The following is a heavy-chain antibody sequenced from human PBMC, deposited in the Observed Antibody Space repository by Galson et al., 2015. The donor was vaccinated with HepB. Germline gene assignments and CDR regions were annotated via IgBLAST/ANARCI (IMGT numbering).Heavy chain of an antibody. Sequence: SLRLSCAASGFTFSSYAMSWVRQAPGKGLEWVSAISGSGGSTYYADSVKGRFTISRDNPKNTLYLQMNSLRAEDTAVYYCATSSTSCYGLSCDYWGQGTLVTVSS. CDR1: GFTFSSYA. CDR2: ISGSGGST. V-gene: IGHV3-23*01. D-gene: IGHD2-2*01. CDR3: ATSSTSCYGLSCDY. J-gene: IGHJ4*02.